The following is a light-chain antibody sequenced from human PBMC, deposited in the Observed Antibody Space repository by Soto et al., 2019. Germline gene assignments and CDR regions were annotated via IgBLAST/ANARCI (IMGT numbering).Light chain of an antibody. CDR2: DAS. J-gene: IGKJ1*01. CDR1: QSISSW. Sequence: DIQMTQSPSTLSASVGDRVTITCRASQSISSWLAWYQQKPGKAPKLLIYDASSLESGVPSRFSGSGSGTEFTLTINSLQPDDFATFYCQQYNSYSWTFGQGNKVEIK. V-gene: IGKV1-5*01. CDR3: QQYNSYSWT.